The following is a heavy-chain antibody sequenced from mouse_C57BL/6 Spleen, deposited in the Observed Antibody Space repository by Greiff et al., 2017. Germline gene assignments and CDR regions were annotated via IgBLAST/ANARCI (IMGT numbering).Heavy chain of an antibody. D-gene: IGHD1-1*01. CDR1: GYTFTDYE. CDR3: TSPYYGSSWAWFAY. J-gene: IGHJ3*01. V-gene: IGHV1-15*01. Sequence: VQLQQSGAELVRPGASVTLSCKASGYTFTDYEMHWVKQTPVHGLEWIGAIDPETGGTAYNQKFQGKAILTADKSSSTAYMELRSLTSEDSAVYYCTSPYYGSSWAWFAYWGQGTLVTVSA. CDR2: IDPETGGT.